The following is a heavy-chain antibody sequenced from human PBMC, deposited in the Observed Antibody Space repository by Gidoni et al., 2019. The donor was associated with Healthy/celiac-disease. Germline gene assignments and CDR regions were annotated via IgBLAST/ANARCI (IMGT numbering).Heavy chain of an antibody. Sequence: QVQLVESGGGVVQPGRSLILSCAASGFTFSNYDMYWVRQAPGKGLEWVAVISYHGSNKYYADSVKGRFTISRDNSKNTLFLLMNSLRAEDTAVYYCAKDRGDYGDYFGMDVWGQGTTVTVSS. CDR3: AKDRGDYGDYFGMDV. CDR1: GFTFSNYD. J-gene: IGHJ6*02. V-gene: IGHV3-30*18. CDR2: ISYHGSNK. D-gene: IGHD4-17*01.